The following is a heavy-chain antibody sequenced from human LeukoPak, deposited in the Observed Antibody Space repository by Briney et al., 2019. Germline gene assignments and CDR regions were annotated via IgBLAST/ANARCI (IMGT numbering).Heavy chain of an antibody. J-gene: IGHJ4*02. CDR2: ISYDGSNK. CDR1: GFTFINYA. Sequence: GGSLRLSCAATGFTFINYALHSVGQAPGKGLEWVAVISYDGSNKYYADSVKGRFAISRDNPKNTLYLLMDGLRAEDTAVYYCAIDSREGYSYGSYFDYWGQGTLVTVSS. CDR3: AIDSREGYSYGSYFDY. V-gene: IGHV3-30*09. D-gene: IGHD5-18*01.